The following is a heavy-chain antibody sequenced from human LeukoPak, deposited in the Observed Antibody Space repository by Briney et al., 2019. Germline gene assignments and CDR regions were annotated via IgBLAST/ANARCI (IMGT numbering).Heavy chain of an antibody. CDR1: GGSMSSYY. J-gene: IGHJ4*02. CDR3: ARHVGGGSSTGFDF. V-gene: IGHV4-59*08. Sequence: PSETLSLTCTVSGGSMSSYYWSWIRQPPGKGLEWIAYIYYSGSTSYNPSLKSRATILVDTSNNQFSLKLSSVTAADTAVYYCARHVGGGSSTGFDFWGQGTLVTVSS. D-gene: IGHD2-2*01. CDR2: IYYSGST.